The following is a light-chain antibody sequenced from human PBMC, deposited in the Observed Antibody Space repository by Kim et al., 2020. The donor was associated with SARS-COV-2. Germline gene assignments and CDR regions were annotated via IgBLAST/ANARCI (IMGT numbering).Light chain of an antibody. CDR2: DVS. CDR1: SSDVGVYSY. V-gene: IGLV2-14*03. CDR3: SSYTVANTFV. J-gene: IGLJ1*01. Sequence: GQSISIACAGTSSDVGVYSYVSWYRQHPGKAPEVLIYDVSQRPSGVSGRFSGSKSGSTASLTISGLQAEDEADYYCSSYTVANTFVFGNGTKVTVL.